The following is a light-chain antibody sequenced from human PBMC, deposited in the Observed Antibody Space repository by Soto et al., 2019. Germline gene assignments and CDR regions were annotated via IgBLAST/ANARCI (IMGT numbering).Light chain of an antibody. CDR2: GAS. CDR1: QSVTTN. V-gene: IGKV3-15*01. CDR3: QQYNSYPWT. J-gene: IGKJ1*01. Sequence: GDRVTITCRASQSVTTNLAWYQQKPGQAPNLLIFGASTRATGLPARFSGSGSGTEFTLTISSLQPDDFATYYCQQYNSYPWTFGQGTKV.